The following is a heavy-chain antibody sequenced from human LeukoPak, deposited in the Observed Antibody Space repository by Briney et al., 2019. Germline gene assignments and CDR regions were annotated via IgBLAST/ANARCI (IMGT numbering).Heavy chain of an antibody. D-gene: IGHD6-13*01. V-gene: IGHV4-39*07. J-gene: IGHJ4*02. Sequence: SETLSLTCTVSSGSISTSNYYWGWVRQPPGKALEWIGNIFYSGSTYYSPSLKSRVTISLDTSRNQFSLKLNSVTAADTAVYYCARVSPGGSWVEYWGQGTLVTVSS. CDR2: IFYSGST. CDR1: SGSISTSNYY. CDR3: ARVSPGGSWVEY.